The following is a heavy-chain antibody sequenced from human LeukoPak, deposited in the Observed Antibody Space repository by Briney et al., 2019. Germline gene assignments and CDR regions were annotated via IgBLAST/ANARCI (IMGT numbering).Heavy chain of an antibody. J-gene: IGHJ4*02. CDR2: IYYTGST. Sequence: SSETLSLTCTVSDGSITSYYWTWVRQPPGKGLECLGYIYYTGSTNYNPSLKSRVTISLDTSKNQFSLKLTSVTAADTAMYYCPRYSSYDSSGNTRHYSDYWGQGALVTVSS. CDR1: DGSITSYY. D-gene: IGHD3-22*01. V-gene: IGHV4-59*08. CDR3: PRYSSYDSSGNTRHYSDY.